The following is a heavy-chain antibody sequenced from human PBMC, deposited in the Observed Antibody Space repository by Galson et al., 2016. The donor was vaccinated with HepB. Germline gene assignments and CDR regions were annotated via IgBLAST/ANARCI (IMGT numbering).Heavy chain of an antibody. Sequence: SVKVSCKASGYDFINYGMHWLRQAPGQRPEWMAWISGNKGNTHYAQKFQDRVTLTKDTYTSTSYMEVRSLTSDDTAVYYCARGGGNSWLDPWGQGTLVTVSS. V-gene: IGHV1-18*01. CDR1: GYDFINYG. CDR2: ISGNKGNT. CDR3: ARGGGNSWLDP. D-gene: IGHD4-23*01. J-gene: IGHJ5*02.